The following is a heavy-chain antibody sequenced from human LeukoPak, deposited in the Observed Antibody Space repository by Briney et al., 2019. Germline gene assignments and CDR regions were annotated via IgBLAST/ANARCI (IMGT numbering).Heavy chain of an antibody. Sequence: GGSLGLSCAASGFTFSSYAMSWVRQAPGKGLEWVSAISGSGGSTYYADSVKGRFTISRDNSKNTLYLQMNSLRAEDTAVYYCAKDLRGISSGWTFDYWGQGTLVTVSS. CDR2: ISGSGGST. CDR3: AKDLRGISSGWTFDY. D-gene: IGHD6-19*01. V-gene: IGHV3-23*01. CDR1: GFTFSSYA. J-gene: IGHJ4*02.